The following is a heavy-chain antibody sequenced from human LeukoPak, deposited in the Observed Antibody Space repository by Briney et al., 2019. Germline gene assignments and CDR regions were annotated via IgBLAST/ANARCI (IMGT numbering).Heavy chain of an antibody. Sequence: ASVKVSCKASGYTFGGHYMHWVRQAPGQGLEWMGWINPNTGRTEYAQKFQGRVTMTRDTSISAAYMDLSRLRSDDTAVYYCARDAELAYCGGDCYSGWFDPWGQGTLVTVSS. D-gene: IGHD2-21*02. CDR2: INPNTGRT. V-gene: IGHV1-2*02. CDR3: ARDAELAYCGGDCYSGWFDP. CDR1: GYTFGGHY. J-gene: IGHJ5*02.